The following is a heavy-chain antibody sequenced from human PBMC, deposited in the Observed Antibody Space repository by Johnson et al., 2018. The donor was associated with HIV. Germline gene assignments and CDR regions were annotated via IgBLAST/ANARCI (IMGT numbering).Heavy chain of an antibody. CDR3: AREGIAARLAAFDI. Sequence: VQLVESGGGLVQPGRSLRLSCAVSGFTFDDYAMHWVRQAPGKGLEWVSGISWNSEKYYVDSVKGRFTISRDNAKTSLYLQMNSLRAEDTAVYYCAREGIAARLAAFDIWGQGTMVTVSS. J-gene: IGHJ3*02. V-gene: IGHV3-9*01. CDR2: ISWNSEK. CDR1: GFTFDDYA. D-gene: IGHD6-6*01.